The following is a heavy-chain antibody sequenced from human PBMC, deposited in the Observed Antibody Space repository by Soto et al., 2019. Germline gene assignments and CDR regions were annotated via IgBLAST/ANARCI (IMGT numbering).Heavy chain of an antibody. D-gene: IGHD1-26*01. J-gene: IGHJ4*02. V-gene: IGHV1-2*04. CDR1: GYTFTSYG. Sequence: ASVKVSCKASGYTFTSYGISWVRQAPGQGLEWMGWISAYSGGTNYAQKFQGWVTMTRDTSISTAYMELSRLRSDDTAVYYCARSSGSGDFDYWGQGTLVTVSS. CDR3: ARSSGSGDFDY. CDR2: ISAYSGGT.